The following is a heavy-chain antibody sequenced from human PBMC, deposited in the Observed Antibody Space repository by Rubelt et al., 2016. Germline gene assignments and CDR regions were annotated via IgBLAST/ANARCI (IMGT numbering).Heavy chain of an antibody. J-gene: IGHJ4*02. D-gene: IGHD6-19*01. CDR2: INPNRGGT. Sequence: QVQLVQSGAEVKKPGASVKVSCKTSGYTFNDYYLHWVRQAPGQGLEWMGWINPNRGGTYYAQNFQGRVTMTRDTSISTAYMELSRLRSDDTAVYYCARASSGCDYWGQGTLVTVSS. CDR1: GYTFNDYY. V-gene: IGHV1-2*02. CDR3: ARASSGCDY.